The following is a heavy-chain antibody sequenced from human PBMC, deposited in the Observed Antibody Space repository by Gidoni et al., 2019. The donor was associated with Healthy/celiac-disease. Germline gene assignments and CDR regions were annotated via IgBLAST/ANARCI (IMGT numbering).Heavy chain of an antibody. CDR3: ARVNWDNWFDP. CDR1: GFTVSSNY. CDR2: IYSGGST. V-gene: IGHV3-66*01. Sequence: EVQLVESGGGLVQPGGSLRLSCAASGFTVSSNYMSWVRQAPGKGLEWVSVIYSGGSTYYADSVKGRFTISRDNSKNTLYLQMNSLRAEDTAVYYCARVNWDNWFDPWGQGTLVTVSS. D-gene: IGHD7-27*01. J-gene: IGHJ5*02.